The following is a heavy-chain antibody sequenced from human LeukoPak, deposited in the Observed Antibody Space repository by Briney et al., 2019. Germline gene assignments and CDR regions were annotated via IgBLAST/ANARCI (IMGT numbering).Heavy chain of an antibody. CDR1: GGTFSSYA. Sequence: ASVKVSCKASGGTFSSYAISWVRHAPGQGFEWMGGIIPIFGTANYAQKFQGRVTITTDESTSTAYMELSSLRSEDTAVYYCAREDVEMATINYWGQGTLVTVSS. V-gene: IGHV1-69*05. J-gene: IGHJ4*02. CDR2: IIPIFGTA. CDR3: AREDVEMATINY. D-gene: IGHD5-24*01.